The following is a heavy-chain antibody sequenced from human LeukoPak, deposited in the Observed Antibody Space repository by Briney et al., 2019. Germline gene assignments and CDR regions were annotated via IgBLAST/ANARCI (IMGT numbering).Heavy chain of an antibody. V-gene: IGHV3-48*03. Sequence: GGSLRLSCAASGFTFSSYEMNWVRQAPGKGLEWVSYISSSGSTIYYADSVKGRFTISRDNAKNSLYLQMNSLRAEDTAVYYCARESSRGGAVAVDYWGQGTLVTVSS. CDR3: ARESSRGGAVAVDY. D-gene: IGHD6-19*01. J-gene: IGHJ4*02. CDR2: ISSSGSTI. CDR1: GFTFSSYE.